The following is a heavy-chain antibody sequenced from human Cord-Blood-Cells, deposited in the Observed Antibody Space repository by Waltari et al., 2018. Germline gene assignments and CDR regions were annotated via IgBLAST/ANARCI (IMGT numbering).Heavy chain of an antibody. CDR3: ARRFRTYSSSWYGFDY. V-gene: IGHV4-39*01. D-gene: IGHD6-13*01. Sequence: QLQLQESGPGLVKPSETLSLTCTVSGGSISSSSYYWGWIRQPPGKGLEWIGSIYYSGSTYYNPSLKSRVTISVDTSKNPFSLKLSSVTAADTAVYYCARRFRTYSSSWYGFDYWGQGTLVTVSS. J-gene: IGHJ4*02. CDR2: IYYSGST. CDR1: GGSISSSSYY.